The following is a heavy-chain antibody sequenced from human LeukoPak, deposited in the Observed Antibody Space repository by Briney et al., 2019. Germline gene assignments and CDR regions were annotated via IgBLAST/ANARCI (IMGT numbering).Heavy chain of an antibody. Sequence: PGGSLRLSCAASGFTFSRYDMHWVRQATGKGLEWVSGIGTAGDTYYAGSVKGRFTISRDNSKNTLYLQMNSLRAEDTAVYYCASAMTTSDYWGQGTLVTVSS. J-gene: IGHJ4*02. CDR2: IGTAGDT. V-gene: IGHV3-13*01. D-gene: IGHD3-16*01. CDR3: ASAMTTSDY. CDR1: GFTFSRYD.